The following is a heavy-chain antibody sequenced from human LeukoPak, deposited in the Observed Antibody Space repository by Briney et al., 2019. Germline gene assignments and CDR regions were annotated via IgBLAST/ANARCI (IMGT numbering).Heavy chain of an antibody. Sequence: KPSETLSLTCTVSGGSISSSSYYWGWIRQPPGKGLEWIGSIYYSGSAYYNPSLKSRVTISVDTSKNQFSLKLSSVTAADTAVYYCARDDFWSGYYPDYWGQGTLVTVSS. CDR3: ARDDFWSGYYPDY. J-gene: IGHJ4*02. V-gene: IGHV4-39*02. CDR1: GGSISSSSYY. CDR2: IYYSGSA. D-gene: IGHD3-3*01.